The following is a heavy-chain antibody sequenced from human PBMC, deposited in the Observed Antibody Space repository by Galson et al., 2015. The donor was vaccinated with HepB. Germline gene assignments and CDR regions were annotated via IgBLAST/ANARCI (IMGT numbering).Heavy chain of an antibody. CDR3: ARDLSIGFDF. CDR2: LSNTGAYI. D-gene: IGHD2/OR15-2a*01. CDR1: GFTLSTST. V-gene: IGHV3-21*01. Sequence: SLRLSCAASGFTLSTSTMNWVRQAPGKGLEWVSLLSNTGAYIYYADSVKGRFTISRDIAKNSLYLQMNSLRAEDTAVYYCARDLSIGFDFWGQGALVTVSS. J-gene: IGHJ4*02.